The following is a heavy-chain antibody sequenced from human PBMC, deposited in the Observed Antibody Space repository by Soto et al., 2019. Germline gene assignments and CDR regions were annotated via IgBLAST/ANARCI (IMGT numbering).Heavy chain of an antibody. J-gene: IGHJ6*02. Sequence: PSATLSLTCAVYGGSFSGYYWSWIRQPPGKGLEWIGEINHSGSTNYNPSLKSRVTISVDTSKNQFSLKLSSVTAADTAVYYCARGRASGWYGNYYYGMDVWGQGTTVTVSS. CDR2: INHSGST. CDR3: ARGRASGWYGNYYYGMDV. D-gene: IGHD6-19*01. V-gene: IGHV4-34*01. CDR1: GGSFSGYY.